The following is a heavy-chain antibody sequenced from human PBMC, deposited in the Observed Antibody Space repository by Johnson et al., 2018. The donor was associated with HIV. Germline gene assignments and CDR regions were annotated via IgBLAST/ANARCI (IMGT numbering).Heavy chain of an antibody. D-gene: IGHD1-1*01. CDR3: ATVGRTTATAQSAFHM. J-gene: IGHJ3*02. Sequence: QVQLVESGGGVVQPGRSLRLSCVGSGFTFSNYALHCVRQAPGKGLEWVALISYDGNHNNYADSVKGRFTISRDNSKNTLFLQMNSLRPEDTAVYYCATVGRTTATAQSAFHMWGQGTLVTVSS. CDR2: ISYDGNHN. V-gene: IGHV3-30*04. CDR1: GFTFSNYA.